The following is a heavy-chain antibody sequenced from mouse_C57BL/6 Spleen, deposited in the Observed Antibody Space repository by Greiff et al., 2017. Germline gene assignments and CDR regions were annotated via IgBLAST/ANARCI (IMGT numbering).Heavy chain of an antibody. CDR1: GFSLTSYG. J-gene: IGHJ3*01. CDR3: ARRRDYSNWGFAY. Sequence: VKLVESGPGLVQPSQSLSITCTVSGFSLTSYGVHWVRQSPGKGLEWLGVIWSGGSTDNNAAFISRMSISKDNSKSQVFFIMNSLQADDTAIYYCARRRDYSNWGFAYWGQGTLVTVSA. CDR2: IWSGGST. D-gene: IGHD2-5*01. V-gene: IGHV2-2*01.